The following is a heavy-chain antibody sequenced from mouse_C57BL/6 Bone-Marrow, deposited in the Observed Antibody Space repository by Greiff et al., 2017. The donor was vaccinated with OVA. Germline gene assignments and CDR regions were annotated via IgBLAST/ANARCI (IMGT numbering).Heavy chain of an antibody. D-gene: IGHD1-1*01. Sequence: VQLKESGGGLVQPKGSLKLSCAASGFSFNTYAMNWVRQAPGKGLEWVARIRSKSNNYATYYADSVKDRFTISRDDSESMLYLQMNNLKTEDTAMYYCVSHYYYGSSSWFAYWGQGTLVTVSA. CDR3: VSHYYYGSSSWFAY. CDR2: IRSKSNNYAT. V-gene: IGHV10-1*01. J-gene: IGHJ3*01. CDR1: GFSFNTYA.